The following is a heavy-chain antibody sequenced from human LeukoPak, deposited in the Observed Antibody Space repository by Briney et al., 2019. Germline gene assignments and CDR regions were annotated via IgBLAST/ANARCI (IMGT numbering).Heavy chain of an antibody. CDR2: INPNSGGT. CDR1: GYTFTGYY. Sequence: ASVKVSCKASGYTFTGYYMHWVRQAPGQGLEWMGWINPNSGGTNYAQKFQGRVTMTRDTSISTAYMELSRLRSDDTAVYYCARDLPMITFGGVIVKGYYFDYWGQGTRVTVSS. J-gene: IGHJ4*02. CDR3: ARDLPMITFGGVIVKGYYFDY. V-gene: IGHV1-2*02. D-gene: IGHD3-16*02.